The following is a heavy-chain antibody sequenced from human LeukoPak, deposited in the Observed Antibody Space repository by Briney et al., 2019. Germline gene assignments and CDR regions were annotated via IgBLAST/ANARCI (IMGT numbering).Heavy chain of an antibody. J-gene: IGHJ6*02. V-gene: IGHV4-34*01. CDR3: ARSILSLHYYYGMDV. Sequence: SETLSLTCAVYGGSFSGYYWSWIRQPPGKGLEWIGEINHSGSTNYNPSLKSRVTISVDTSKNQFSLKLSSVTAADTAVYYCARSILSLHYYYGMDVWGQGTTVTVSS. CDR2: INHSGST. D-gene: IGHD3-10*01. CDR1: GGSFSGYY.